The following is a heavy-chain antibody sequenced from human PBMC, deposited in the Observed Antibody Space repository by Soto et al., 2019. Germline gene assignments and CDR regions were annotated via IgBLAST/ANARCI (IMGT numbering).Heavy chain of an antibody. V-gene: IGHV1-18*01. CDR3: ARADDSGGYYLGRESYYLDY. J-gene: IGHJ4*02. CDR1: GYTFTNYG. Sequence: GASVKVSCKASGYTFTNYGIIWVRQAPGQGLEWMGWTGTYNGNTKYAQNFQDRVTMTTDTSSSTAYMELRSLRSDDTAVYYCARADDSGGYYLGRESYYLDYWGQGTLVTVSS. D-gene: IGHD3-22*01. CDR2: TGTYNGNT.